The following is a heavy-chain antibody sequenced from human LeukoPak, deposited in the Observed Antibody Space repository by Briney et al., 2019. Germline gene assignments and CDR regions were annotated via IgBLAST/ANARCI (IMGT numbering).Heavy chain of an antibody. CDR2: IDGDGRIA. V-gene: IGHV3-74*01. D-gene: IGHD1-26*01. Sequence: GGSLRLSCAASGFTFSSYWMHWVRQVPGQGLVWVSHIDGDGRIAHYGDSVKGRFTISRDNAKNTLYLQMNSLRAEDTAVYYCAKEVVGAILDYWGQGTLVTVSS. J-gene: IGHJ4*02. CDR1: GFTFSSYW. CDR3: AKEVVGAILDY.